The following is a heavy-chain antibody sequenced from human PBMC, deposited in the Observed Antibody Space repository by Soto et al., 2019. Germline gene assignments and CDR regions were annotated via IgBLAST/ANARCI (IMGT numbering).Heavy chain of an antibody. Sequence: GSLRLSCVTSGFTFSRNTMNWVRQAPGKGLEWVASITSSGRYVYYADSVKGRFSASRDNAKNSLSLQMDSLRPDDTAIYFCVKDEGIEAMDVWGQGTTVTVSS. D-gene: IGHD3-3*02. CDR2: ITSSGRYV. V-gene: IGHV3-21*01. CDR1: GFTFSRNT. CDR3: VKDEGIEAMDV. J-gene: IGHJ6*02.